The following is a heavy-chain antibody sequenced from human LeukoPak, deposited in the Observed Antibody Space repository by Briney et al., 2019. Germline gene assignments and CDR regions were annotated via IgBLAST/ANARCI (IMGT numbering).Heavy chain of an antibody. V-gene: IGHV3-21*01. D-gene: IGHD3-10*01. CDR2: ISSSSSYI. CDR3: ARVRGVIEPAAYADY. CDR1: GFTFSSYS. Sequence: GGSLRLSCAASGFTFSSYSMNWVRKAPGKGLEWVSSISSSSSYIYCADSVKGRFTISRDNAKNSLYLQMNSLRAEDTAVYYWARVRGVIEPAAYADYWGKGTLVTVSS. J-gene: IGHJ4*02.